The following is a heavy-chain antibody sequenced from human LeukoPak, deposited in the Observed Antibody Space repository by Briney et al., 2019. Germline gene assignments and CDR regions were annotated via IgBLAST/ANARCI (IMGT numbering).Heavy chain of an antibody. CDR1: GYTFTSYY. CDR3: ARDEGLESYQPDDAFDI. J-gene: IGHJ3*02. V-gene: IGHV1-46*01. CDR2: INPSGGST. D-gene: IGHD2-2*01. Sequence: ASVKVSCKASGYTFTSYYMHRVRQAPGQGLEWMGIINPSGGSTSYAQKFQGRVTMTRDTSTSTVYMELSSLRSEDTAVYYCARDEGLESYQPDDAFDIWGQGTMVTVSS.